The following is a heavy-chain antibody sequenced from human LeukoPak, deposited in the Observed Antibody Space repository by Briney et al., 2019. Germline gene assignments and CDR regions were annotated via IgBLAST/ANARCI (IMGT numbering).Heavy chain of an antibody. J-gene: IGHJ4*02. V-gene: IGHV1-18*01. CDR2: ISGYSGDT. CDR3: VRGYCGRGTCYLLY. CDR1: GYTFTSHG. D-gene: IGHD2-15*01. Sequence: GASVKVSCKASGYTFTSHGISWVRQAPGQGLEWMGWISGYSGDTNYAQKFRGRVTMTTDTSTSTAYLELRSLRSDDTAVYYCVRGYCGRGTCYLLYWGQGTLVTVSS.